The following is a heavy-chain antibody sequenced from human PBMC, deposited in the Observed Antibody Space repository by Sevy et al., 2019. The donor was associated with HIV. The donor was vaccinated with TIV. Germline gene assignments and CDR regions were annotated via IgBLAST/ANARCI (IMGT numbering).Heavy chain of an antibody. CDR2: VSYGGST. J-gene: IGHJ4*02. D-gene: IGHD3-22*01. CDR3: ARQKVRSAYYYDTSGRQGKADFDS. CDR1: GGSIGSNSFY. Sequence: SETLSLTCTVSGGSIGSNSFYWGWIRQPPGKGWEWIGTVSYGGSTYYNPSLRSRVTKTLDASKKQLSLKRSSVTAADTAVYYCARQKVRSAYYYDTSGRQGKADFDSWGQGTLVTVSS. V-gene: IGHV4-39*01.